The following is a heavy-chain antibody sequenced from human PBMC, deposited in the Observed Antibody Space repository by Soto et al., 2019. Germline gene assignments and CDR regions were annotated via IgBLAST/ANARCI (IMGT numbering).Heavy chain of an antibody. CDR3: ERDAESSGSGCDY. J-gene: IGHJ4*02. CDR1: GFTFSRYA. CDR2: IWYDGSNK. D-gene: IGHD3-22*01. Sequence: QVQLVESGGGVVQPGRSLRLSCAASGFTFSRYAMHWVRQAPGRGLEWVAVIWYDGSNKYYADSVKGRFTISRDNSKNTRYLQMNSLRAEYTGVYYCERDAESSGSGCDYWGQGTLVTVSS. V-gene: IGHV3-33*01.